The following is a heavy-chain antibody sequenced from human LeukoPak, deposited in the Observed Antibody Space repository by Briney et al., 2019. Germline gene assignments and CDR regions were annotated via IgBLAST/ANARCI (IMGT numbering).Heavy chain of an antibody. CDR2: INAGNGNT. D-gene: IGHD3-22*01. J-gene: IGHJ4*02. V-gene: IGHV1-3*03. CDR3: ARDGTQDSSVYFDY. CDR1: GYTFTGYY. Sequence: GASVKVSCKASGYTFTGYYMYWVRQAPGQGLEWMGWINAGNGNTKYPQEFQGRVTITRDTSASTAYMELSSLRSEDMAVYYCARDGTQDSSVYFDYWGQGTLVTVSS.